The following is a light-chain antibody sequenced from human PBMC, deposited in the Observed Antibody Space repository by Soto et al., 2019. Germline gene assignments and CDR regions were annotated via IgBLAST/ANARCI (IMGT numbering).Light chain of an antibody. CDR2: KAS. V-gene: IGKV1-5*03. J-gene: IGKJ1*01. Sequence: DIQMTQSPSTLSASVGDRVILTCRASQSIGSWLAWYQQKAGKGPKLLIYKASSLKRGGPSRFSGSGSGTEFTLTISSLQPDDFSTYYCQQYNNDSPWTFGQGPKVEVK. CDR3: QQYNNDSPWT. CDR1: QSIGSW.